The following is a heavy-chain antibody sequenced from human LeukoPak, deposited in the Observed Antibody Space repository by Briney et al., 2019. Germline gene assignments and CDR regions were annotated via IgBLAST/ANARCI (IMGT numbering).Heavy chain of an antibody. D-gene: IGHD2-21*02. CDR2: IWYDGSNK. Sequence: DPGGSLRLSCAASGFTFSTYSIIWVRQAPGRGLEWVAVIWYDGSNKYYADSVKGRFTISRDNSKNTLYLQMNSLRAEDTAVYYCAKAAPVHCGGDCYQAFDYWGQGTLVTVSS. J-gene: IGHJ4*02. V-gene: IGHV3-33*06. CDR1: GFTFSTYS. CDR3: AKAAPVHCGGDCYQAFDY.